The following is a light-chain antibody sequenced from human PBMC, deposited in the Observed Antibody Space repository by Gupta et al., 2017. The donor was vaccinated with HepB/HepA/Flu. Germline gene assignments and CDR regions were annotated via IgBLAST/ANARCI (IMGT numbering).Light chain of an antibody. CDR3: NSRDSSGNPHYV. CDR2: DKN. J-gene: IGLJ1*01. CDR1: SLRSYY. V-gene: IGLV3-19*01. Sequence: SSELTQDPAVSVALGQTASITCHGDSLRSYYASWYQQKPGQDPVLVIYDKNNRPSGGPDRFSGASSGNTASLTITGAQAEEEADYYCNSRDSSGNPHYVFGTGTKVTVL.